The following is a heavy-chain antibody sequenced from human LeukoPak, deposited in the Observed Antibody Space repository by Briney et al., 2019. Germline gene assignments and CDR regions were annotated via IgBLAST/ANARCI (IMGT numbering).Heavy chain of an antibody. CDR2: IKQDGSEK. Sequence: PGGSLRLSCAASGFTFSSYWMSWVRQAPGKGLEWVANIKQDGSEKYYVDSVKGRFTISRDNAKNSLSLQMNSLRAEDTAVYYCAAQSGYYDFWSGYSPRPFDYWGQGTLVTVSS. D-gene: IGHD3-3*01. CDR1: GFTFSSYW. V-gene: IGHV3-7*01. J-gene: IGHJ4*02. CDR3: AAQSGYYDFWSGYSPRPFDY.